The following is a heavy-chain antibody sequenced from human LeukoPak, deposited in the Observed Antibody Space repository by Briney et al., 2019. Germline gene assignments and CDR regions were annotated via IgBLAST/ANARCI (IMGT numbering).Heavy chain of an antibody. D-gene: IGHD3-22*01. Sequence: PSETLSLTCTVSGGSISSGDYYWSWIRQPPGKGLEWIGYIYYSGSTYYNPSLKSRVTISVDTSKNQFSLKLGSVTAADTAVYYCARVDYYDSSGYYLGEDWGQGTLVTVSS. J-gene: IGHJ4*02. V-gene: IGHV4-30-4*01. CDR3: ARVDYYDSSGYYLGED. CDR1: GGSISSGDYY. CDR2: IYYSGST.